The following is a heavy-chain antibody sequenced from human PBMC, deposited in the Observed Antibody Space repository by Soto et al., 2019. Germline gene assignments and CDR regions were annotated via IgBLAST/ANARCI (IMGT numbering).Heavy chain of an antibody. Sequence: PGGSLRLSCAASGFIFSNYGMNWVRQAPGKGLEWVAVISYDGSNEYYADSVKGRFTISRDDSKNTAYLQMNSLKTEDTAVYYCTRRTADYYYYTMNVWGQGTTVTVSS. J-gene: IGHJ6*02. CDR3: TRRTADYYYYTMNV. CDR1: GFIFSNYG. V-gene: IGHV3-30*03. CDR2: ISYDGSNE. D-gene: IGHD1-1*01.